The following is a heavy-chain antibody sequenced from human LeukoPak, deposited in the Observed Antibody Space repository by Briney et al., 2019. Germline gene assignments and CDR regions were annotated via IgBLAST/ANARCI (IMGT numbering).Heavy chain of an antibody. J-gene: IGHJ3*02. CDR3: ARAPYCSGGSCYSSDAFDI. V-gene: IGHV1-46*01. Sequence: ASVKVSCKASGYTFTSYYMHWVRQAPGQGLEWMGIINPSGGSTSYAQKFQGRVTMTRDTSTSTVYMELSSLRSEDTAVYYCARAPYCSGGSCYSSDAFDIWGQGTMVTVSS. CDR1: GYTFTSYY. D-gene: IGHD2-15*01. CDR2: INPSGGST.